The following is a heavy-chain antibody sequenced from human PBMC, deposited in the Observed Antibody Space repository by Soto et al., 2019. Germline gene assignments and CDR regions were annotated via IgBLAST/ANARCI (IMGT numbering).Heavy chain of an antibody. J-gene: IGHJ6*03. CDR1: GYTFTSYG. CDR3: ARDPRGDSNSPLYYYYYLDV. V-gene: IGHV1-69*04. D-gene: IGHD4-4*01. CDR2: IIPNHGIA. Sequence: VASVKVSCKASGYTFTSYGISWVRQAPGQGLEWMGRIIPNHGIANYAQKFQGRVTITADKSTSTAYMELSSLRSEDTAVYYCARDPRGDSNSPLYYYYYLDVWGKGTTVTVSS.